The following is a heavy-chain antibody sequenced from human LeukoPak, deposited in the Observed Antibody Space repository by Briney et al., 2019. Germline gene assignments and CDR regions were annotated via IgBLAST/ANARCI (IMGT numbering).Heavy chain of an antibody. D-gene: IGHD3-16*02. J-gene: IGHJ4*02. CDR3: AREYVWGSYRYFY. V-gene: IGHV4-34*01. CDR1: GGSFSGYY. Sequence: SETLSLTCAVYGGSFSGYYWSWIRQPPGKGLEWIGEINHSGSTNYNPSLKSRVTISVDTSKNQFSLKLSSVTAADTAVYYCAREYVWGSYRYFYWGQGTLVTVSS. CDR2: INHSGST.